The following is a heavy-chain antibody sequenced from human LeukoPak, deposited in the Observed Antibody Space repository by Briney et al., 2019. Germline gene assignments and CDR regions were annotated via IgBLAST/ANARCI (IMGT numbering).Heavy chain of an antibody. V-gene: IGHV3-23*01. CDR1: GFPFNIYG. CDR2: VGGGDDT. Sequence: GGSLRLSCVASGFPFNIYGMSWVRQAPGKGLEWVSSVGGGDDTHYADSVKGRFTGSRDNAKNTVYLHMHSLRVEDTAIYFCARDGTPGNSIWDHFASRGQGTLVTVSS. D-gene: IGHD1-7*01. J-gene: IGHJ4*02. CDR3: ARDGTPGNSIWDHFAS.